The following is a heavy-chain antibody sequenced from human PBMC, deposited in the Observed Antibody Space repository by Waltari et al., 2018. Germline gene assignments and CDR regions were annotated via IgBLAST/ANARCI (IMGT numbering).Heavy chain of an antibody. Sequence: EVQLVQSGAEVKKPVASMNLSCKGSGYRFTSYWLGWLRKMPGKGLEWMGISYPGDSDTRYSPSFQGQVTISADKSISTAYLQWSSLKASDTAMYYCARLFRASGSWGGDYWGQGTLVTVSS. CDR1: GYRFTSYW. CDR3: ARLFRASGSWGGDY. V-gene: IGHV5-51*01. D-gene: IGHD1-26*01. J-gene: IGHJ4*02. CDR2: SYPGDSDT.